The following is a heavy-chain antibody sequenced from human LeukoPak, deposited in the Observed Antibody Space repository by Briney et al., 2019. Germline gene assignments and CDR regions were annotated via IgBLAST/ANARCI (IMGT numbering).Heavy chain of an antibody. J-gene: IGHJ4*02. CDR2: ISSSSSYI. V-gene: IGHV3-21*01. D-gene: IGHD4-17*01. CDR3: ARKSTVTSLFDY. Sequence: GGSLRLSCAASGFTFSSYSMNWVRQAPGKGLEWVSSISSSSSYIYYADSVKGRFTISRDNARNSLYLQMNSLRAEDTAVYYCARKSTVTSLFDYWGQGTLVTVSS. CDR1: GFTFSSYS.